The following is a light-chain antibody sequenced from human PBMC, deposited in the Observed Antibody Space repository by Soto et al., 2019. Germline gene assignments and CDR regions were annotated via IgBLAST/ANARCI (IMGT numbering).Light chain of an antibody. CDR3: SSYTSSSTL. V-gene: IGLV2-14*01. CDR2: AVT. J-gene: IGLJ1*01. CDR1: SSDVGGYNY. Sequence: QSALTQPASVSGSPGPAITISCTGTSSDVGGYNYVSWYEQHPGKAPKLMIYAVTDRPSGVSSRFSGSKSGNTASLTISGLQAEDEADYYCSSYTSSSTLFGTGTQVTV.